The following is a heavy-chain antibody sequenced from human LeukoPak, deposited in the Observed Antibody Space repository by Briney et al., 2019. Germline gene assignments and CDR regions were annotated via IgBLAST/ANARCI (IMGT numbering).Heavy chain of an antibody. V-gene: IGHV4-30-4*01. J-gene: IGHJ5*02. D-gene: IGHD3-22*01. CDR1: GVSISSGDYY. Sequence: SETLSLTCTVSGVSISSGDYYWRWIRQPPGKGLEWIGYMYYSGSTYYNPSLKSRVTISADTSKNQFSLKLSSVTAADTAVYYCARPYYYDSRIDPWGQGTLVTVSS. CDR3: ARPYYYDSRIDP. CDR2: MYYSGST.